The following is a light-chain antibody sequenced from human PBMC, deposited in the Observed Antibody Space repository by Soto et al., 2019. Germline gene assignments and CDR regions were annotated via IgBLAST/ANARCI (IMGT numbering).Light chain of an antibody. CDR3: SSYTTSNTRQIV. Sequence: QSVLTQPASVSGSPGQSITISYTGTSSDVGGDNYVSWYQHHPGKAPKLMIFDVSNRPSGVSNRFSGSKSGNTASLTISGLQPEDEADYYCSSYTTSNTRQIVFGTGTKSPS. CDR1: SSDVGGDNY. J-gene: IGLJ1*01. CDR2: DVS. V-gene: IGLV2-14*03.